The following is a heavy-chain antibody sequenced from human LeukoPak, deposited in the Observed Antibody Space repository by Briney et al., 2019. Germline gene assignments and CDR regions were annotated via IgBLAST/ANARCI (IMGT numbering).Heavy chain of an antibody. Sequence: SETLSLTCSVSGGSISGYYWSWLRQPAGKGLEWIGGIYYSGSTYYNPSLKSRVTISVDTSKNQFSLKLSSVTAADTAVYYCARHAQSLRRRVDWLDPWGQGTLVTVSS. V-gene: IGHV4-59*05. CDR2: IYYSGST. CDR3: ARHAQSLRRRVDWLDP. D-gene: IGHD4-17*01. J-gene: IGHJ5*02. CDR1: GGSISGYY.